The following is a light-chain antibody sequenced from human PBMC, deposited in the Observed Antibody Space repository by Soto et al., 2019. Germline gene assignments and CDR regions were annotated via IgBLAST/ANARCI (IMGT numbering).Light chain of an antibody. V-gene: IGKV3-20*01. CDR1: QSVSSSY. CDR2: GAS. J-gene: IGKJ2*01. CDR3: QQYGSSPPYT. Sequence: EIVLTQSPGTLSLSPGERATLSCRASQSVSSSYLDWYQQKPRQAPRLLIYGASSRATGIPDRFSGSGSETDFTLTISRLEPEDFAVYYCQQYGSSPPYTFGEGTNREIQ.